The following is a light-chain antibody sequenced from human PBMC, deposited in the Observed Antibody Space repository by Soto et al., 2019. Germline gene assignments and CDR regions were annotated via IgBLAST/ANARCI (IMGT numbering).Light chain of an antibody. CDR1: SSNIGSNY. CDR2: RDV. Sequence: QSVLTQPPSASGTPGQRVTISCSGSSSNIGSNYVYWYQQLPGTAPKLLMYRDVKRPSGVPDRFSGSKSDTSASLAISGLRSEDEADYYCASWDDSLSGSYVFGTGTKVTVL. V-gene: IGLV1-47*01. J-gene: IGLJ1*01. CDR3: ASWDDSLSGSYV.